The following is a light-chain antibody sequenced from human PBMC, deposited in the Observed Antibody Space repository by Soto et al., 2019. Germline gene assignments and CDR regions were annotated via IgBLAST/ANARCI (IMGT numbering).Light chain of an antibody. CDR3: QQYNSYPYT. J-gene: IGKJ2*01. CDR2: GAS. Sequence: EIVMTQSPATLSLSPGERATLSCRASQSVSSNLAWYQQKPGQAPRLLIYGASTRATGVPARFSGSGSGTEFTLTISTLQSEDFAVYYCQQYNSYPYTFGQGTKLEIK. CDR1: QSVSSN. V-gene: IGKV3-15*01.